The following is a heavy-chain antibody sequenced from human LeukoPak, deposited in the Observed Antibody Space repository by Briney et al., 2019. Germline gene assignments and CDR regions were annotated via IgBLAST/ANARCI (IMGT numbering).Heavy chain of an antibody. V-gene: IGHV4-59*01. CDR3: ARSGAYYYDGSGPTDWFDP. J-gene: IGHJ5*02. CDR1: GGSISSYY. CDR2: IYYSGST. Sequence: SETLSLTCTVSGGSISSYYWSWIRQPPGRGLEWIGYIYYSGSTNYNPSLKSRVTISVDTSKNQFSLKLSSVTAADTAVYYCARSGAYYYDGSGPTDWFDPWGQGTLVTVSS. D-gene: IGHD3-22*01.